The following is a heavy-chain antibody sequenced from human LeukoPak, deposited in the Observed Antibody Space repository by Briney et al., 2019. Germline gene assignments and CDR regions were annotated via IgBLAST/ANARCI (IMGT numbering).Heavy chain of an antibody. CDR3: AREINPQKKYGSGSYYIMDV. V-gene: IGHV4-34*01. J-gene: IGHJ6*04. D-gene: IGHD3-10*01. CDR1: GGSYSGYY. Sequence: PSETLSLTCAVYGGSYSGYYWSWIRQPPGKGLEWIGEINHSGSTNYSPSLKSRVTISVDTSKNQFSLKLSSVTAADTAVYYCAREINPQKKYGSGSYYIMDVWGKGTTVTVSS. CDR2: INHSGST.